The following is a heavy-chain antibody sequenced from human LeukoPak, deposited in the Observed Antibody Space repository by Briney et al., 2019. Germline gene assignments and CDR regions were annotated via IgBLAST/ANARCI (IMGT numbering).Heavy chain of an antibody. V-gene: IGHV4-59*01. J-gene: IGHJ5*01. CDR2: IHNSGNT. CDR1: GGSIGSYY. Sequence: SETLSLTCTVSGGSIGSYYWSWIRQPPGKGLEWIGHIHNSGNTNYNPSLKSRVTLSVDTSKNQFSLKLSSVTAADTAVYYCAREGTTGRNLNWFDSWGQGTLVTVSS. CDR3: AREGTTGRNLNWFDS. D-gene: IGHD1-1*01.